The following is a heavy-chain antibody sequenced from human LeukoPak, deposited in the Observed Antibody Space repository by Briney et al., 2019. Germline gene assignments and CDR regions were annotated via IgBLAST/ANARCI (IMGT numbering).Heavy chain of an antibody. CDR1: GFTFRNFW. D-gene: IGHD3-10*01. J-gene: IGHJ5*02. CDR2: IELDGSAK. V-gene: IGHV3-7*01. Sequence: GGSLRLSCAASGFTFRNFWMSLVRQAPGKGLEWVANIELDGSAKFYQDSVKGRFTISRDNAKNSLYLQMNSLRVEDTAVYYCARDTGYHNYGSAWGQGTLVTVSS. CDR3: ARDTGYHNYGSA.